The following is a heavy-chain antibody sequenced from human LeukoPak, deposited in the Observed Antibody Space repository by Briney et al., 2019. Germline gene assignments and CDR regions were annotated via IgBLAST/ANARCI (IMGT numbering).Heavy chain of an antibody. CDR3: ATGDTLTGLSAASPRSYFDY. Sequence: ASVKVSCKVSGYTLTELSMHWVRQAPGKGLEWMGGFDPEDGETIYAQKFQGRVTMTEDTSTDTAYMELSSLRSEDTAVYYCATGDTLTGLSAASPRSYFDYWGQGTLVTVSS. V-gene: IGHV1-24*01. D-gene: IGHD3-9*01. CDR1: GYTLTELS. CDR2: FDPEDGET. J-gene: IGHJ4*02.